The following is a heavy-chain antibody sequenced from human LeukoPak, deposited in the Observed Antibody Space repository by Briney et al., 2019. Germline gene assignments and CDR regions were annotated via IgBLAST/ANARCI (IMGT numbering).Heavy chain of an antibody. CDR3: ARENPALIIAPGGNDY. V-gene: IGHV4-30-2*01. CDR1: GGSISSGGYS. J-gene: IGHJ4*02. D-gene: IGHD6-13*01. Sequence: MASQTLSLTCAVSGGSISSGGYSWSWIRQPPGKGLEWIGYIYHSGSTYYNPSLKSRVTISVDTSKNQFSLKLSSVTAADTAVYYCARENPALIIAPGGNDYWGQGTLVTVSS. CDR2: IYHSGST.